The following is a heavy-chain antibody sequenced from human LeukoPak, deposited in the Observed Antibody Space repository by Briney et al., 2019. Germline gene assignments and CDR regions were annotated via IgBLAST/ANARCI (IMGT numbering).Heavy chain of an antibody. CDR1: GYTFTSYG. J-gene: IGHJ4*02. CDR2: ISAYNGNT. D-gene: IGHD6-13*01. V-gene: IGHV1-18*01. CDR3: AIFEYSSSWSSGGEFDY. Sequence: ASVKVSCKASGYTFTSYGISWVRQAPGQGLEWMGWISAYNGNTNYAQKLQGRVTMTTDTSTSTAYMELSRLRSDDTAVYYCAIFEYSSSWSSGGEFDYWGQGTLVTVSS.